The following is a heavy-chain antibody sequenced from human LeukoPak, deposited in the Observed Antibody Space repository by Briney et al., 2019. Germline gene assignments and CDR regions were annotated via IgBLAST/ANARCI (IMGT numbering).Heavy chain of an antibody. J-gene: IGHJ6*02. CDR3: ARDPTSYYEAYAMDV. V-gene: IGHV1-2*02. D-gene: IGHD3-22*01. CDR1: GYTFTGYY. Sequence: ASVKVSCKASGYTFTGYYMHWVRQAPGQGLEWMGWINPNSGGTNYAQKFQGRVTMTRDTSISTAYMELSRLRSDDTAVYYCARDPTSYYEAYAMDVWGQGTTVTVSS. CDR2: INPNSGGT.